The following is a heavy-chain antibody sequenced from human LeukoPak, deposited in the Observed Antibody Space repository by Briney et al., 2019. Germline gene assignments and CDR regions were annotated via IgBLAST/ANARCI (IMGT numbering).Heavy chain of an antibody. CDR3: ASAYYDILTGYYDAFDI. V-gene: IGHV3-9*01. CDR1: GFTFDDYA. D-gene: IGHD3-9*01. CDR2: ISWNSGSI. Sequence: GGSLRLSCAASGFTFDDYAMHWVRQAPGKGLEWVSGISWNSGSIGYADSVKGRFTISRDNAKNSLYLQMNSLRAEDTAVYYCASAYYDILTGYYDAFDIWGQGTMVTVSS. J-gene: IGHJ3*02.